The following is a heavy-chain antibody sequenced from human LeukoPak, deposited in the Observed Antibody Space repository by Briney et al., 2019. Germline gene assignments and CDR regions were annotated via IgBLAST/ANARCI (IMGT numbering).Heavy chain of an antibody. CDR2: ISYHESNK. CDR1: GFTFSSYS. J-gene: IGHJ6*02. D-gene: IGHD3-3*01. V-gene: IGHV3-30-3*01. CDR3: ARNVESAYYDFGDGMDV. Sequence: PGGSLRLSCTASGFTFSSYSLYWVRQAPGKGLERVAVISYHESNKYYADSVKGRFTISRDNSKDTLFLQMNSLRAEDTAVYYCARNVESAYYDFGDGMDVWGQGTTVTVSS.